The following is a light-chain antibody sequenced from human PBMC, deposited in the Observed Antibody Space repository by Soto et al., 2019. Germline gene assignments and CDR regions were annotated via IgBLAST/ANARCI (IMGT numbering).Light chain of an antibody. Sequence: VLTQTPATLSLSQGERATLSCRASQSVSSNLAWYQQKPGQAPRLLIYGASTRATGIPARFSGSGSGTEFTLTISSLQSEDFAVYYCQQYNNWPPGTFGQGTKVDIK. CDR2: GAS. CDR3: QQYNNWPPGT. V-gene: IGKV3-15*01. J-gene: IGKJ1*01. CDR1: QSVSSN.